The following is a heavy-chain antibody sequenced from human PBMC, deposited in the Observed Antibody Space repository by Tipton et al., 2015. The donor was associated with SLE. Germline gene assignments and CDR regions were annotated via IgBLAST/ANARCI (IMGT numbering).Heavy chain of an antibody. J-gene: IGHJ4*02. D-gene: IGHD2-21*02. CDR2: IYYSGST. CDR1: GGSISSSSYY. Sequence: TCTVSGGSISSSSYYWGWIRQPPGKGLEWIGSIYYSGSTYYNPSLKSRVTISVDTSKNQFSLKLSSVTAADTAVYYCARRVRGGDYAYYFDYWGQGTLVTVSS. CDR3: ARRVRGGDYAYYFDY. V-gene: IGHV4-39*07.